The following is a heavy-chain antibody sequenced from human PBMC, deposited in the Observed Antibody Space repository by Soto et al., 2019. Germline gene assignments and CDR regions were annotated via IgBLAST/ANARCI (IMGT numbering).Heavy chain of an antibody. Sequence: SETLSLTCTVSGGSISSSSYYWGWIRQPPGKGLEWIGSIYYSGSTYYNPSLKSRVTISVDTSKNQFSLKLSSVTAADTAVYYCARPTMTTASGWFDPWGQGTLVTVSS. CDR3: ARPTMTTASGWFDP. CDR2: IYYSGST. CDR1: GGSISSSSYY. V-gene: IGHV4-39*01. J-gene: IGHJ5*02. D-gene: IGHD4-17*01.